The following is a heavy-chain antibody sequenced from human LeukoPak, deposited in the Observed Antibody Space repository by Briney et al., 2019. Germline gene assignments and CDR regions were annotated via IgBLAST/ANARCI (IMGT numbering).Heavy chain of an antibody. CDR3: ARVGDYYDSSGYYESDAFDI. D-gene: IGHD3-22*01. Sequence: SETLSLTCTVSGGSISSYYWSWIRQPPGKGLEWIGYIYYSGSTNYNPSLKSRVTISVDTSKNQFSLKLSSVTAADTAVYYCARVGDYYDSSGYYESDAFDIWGQGTMVAVSS. V-gene: IGHV4-59*01. CDR2: IYYSGST. CDR1: GGSISSYY. J-gene: IGHJ3*02.